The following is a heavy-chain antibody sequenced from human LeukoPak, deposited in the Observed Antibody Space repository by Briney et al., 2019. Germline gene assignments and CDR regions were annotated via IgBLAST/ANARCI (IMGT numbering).Heavy chain of an antibody. Sequence: SVKVSCKASGGTFSSYAISWVRQAPGQGLEWMGGIIPIFGTANYAQKFQGRVTITTDESTSTAYMELSSLRSEDTAVYYCARTHSDRGAGTFDAFDIWGHGTMVTVSS. J-gene: IGHJ3*02. CDR1: GGTFSSYA. CDR3: ARTHSDRGAGTFDAFDI. V-gene: IGHV1-69*05. CDR2: IIPIFGTA. D-gene: IGHD1-1*01.